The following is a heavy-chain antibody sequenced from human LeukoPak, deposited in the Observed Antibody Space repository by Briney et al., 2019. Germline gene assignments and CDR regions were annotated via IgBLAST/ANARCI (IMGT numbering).Heavy chain of an antibody. CDR3: SELGSTKIGGV. J-gene: IGHJ6*04. V-gene: IGHV3-30*18. Sequence: GGSLRLTCTASGITFNNYGTHWVRLAPGQGLERVAVISDDGRNKYYADSVTGRFTISRDNDKNSPHLQMNSLGAENTAVYYCSELGSTKIGGVWGKGTTVAISS. CDR2: ISDDGRNK. CDR1: GITFNNYG. D-gene: IGHD2/OR15-2a*01.